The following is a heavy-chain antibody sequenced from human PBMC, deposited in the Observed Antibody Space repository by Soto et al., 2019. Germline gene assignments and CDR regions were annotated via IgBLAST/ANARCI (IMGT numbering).Heavy chain of an antibody. CDR2: IIPIFGTA. CDR3: ATSARLRFLEWLLLDY. J-gene: IGHJ4*02. V-gene: IGHV1-69*13. D-gene: IGHD3-3*01. Sequence: ASVKVSCKASGGTFSSYAISWVRQAPGQGLEWMGGIIPIFGTANYAQKFQGRVTITADESTSTAYMELSSLRSEDTAVYYCATSARLRFLEWLLLDYWGQGTLVTVS. CDR1: GGTFSSYA.